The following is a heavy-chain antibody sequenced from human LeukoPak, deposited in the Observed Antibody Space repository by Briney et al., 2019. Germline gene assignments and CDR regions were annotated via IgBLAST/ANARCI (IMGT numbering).Heavy chain of an antibody. D-gene: IGHD2-8*01. Sequence: SETLSLTCAVYGGSFSGYYWSWIRQPPGKGLEWIGEINHSGSTNYNPSLKSRVTISVDTSKNQFSLKLSSVTAADTAVYYCARGGRVLMVYAIRTNWFDPWGQGTLVTVSS. CDR3: ARGGRVLMVYAIRTNWFDP. CDR2: INHSGST. J-gene: IGHJ5*02. V-gene: IGHV4-34*01. CDR1: GGSFSGYY.